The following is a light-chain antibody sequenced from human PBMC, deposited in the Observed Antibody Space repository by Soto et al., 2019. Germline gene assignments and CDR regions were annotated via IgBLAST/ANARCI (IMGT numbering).Light chain of an antibody. CDR2: DAS. CDR1: QGISRS. V-gene: IGKV1-33*01. CDR3: QQSDKLPLT. Sequence: DIQMTQSPSSLSASVGDRVTITCQASQGISRSLNWFQQKPGKAPKLLLYDASNLETGVPSRFSGGGSGTNFTFTVSSLQPEDIATYYCQQSDKLPLTFGGGTKVEIK. J-gene: IGKJ4*01.